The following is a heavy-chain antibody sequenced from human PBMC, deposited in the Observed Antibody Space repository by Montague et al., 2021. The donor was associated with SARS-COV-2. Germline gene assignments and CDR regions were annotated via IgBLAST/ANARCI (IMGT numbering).Heavy chain of an antibody. CDR3: ARSGWEQHVRARYYYYYGMDV. CDR1: GWWYSGDD. J-gene: IGHJ6*02. D-gene: IGHD6-6*01. V-gene: IGHV4-34*01. CDR2: INHSGKT. Sequence: SETLSLTCAVFGWWYSGDDRNCIRQPPGKGLEWIGEINHSGKTNYNPSLKSRVTISVDTSKNQFSLKLSSVTAADTAVYYCARSGWEQHVRARYYYYYGMDVWGQGTKVTVS.